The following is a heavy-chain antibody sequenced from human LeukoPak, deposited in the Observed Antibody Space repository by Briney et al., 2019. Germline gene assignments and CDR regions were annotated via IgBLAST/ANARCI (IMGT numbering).Heavy chain of an antibody. CDR2: INPSGRTT. CDR3: ARDLFRAAGSNYYGMDV. CDR1: GYTFTSYY. Sequence: ASVKVSCKASGYTFTSYYMHWVLQAPGHGLEWMGIINPSGRTTSYAQKFQGRVTLTRDTSTSTVYMEMRSLRSEDTAVYYCARDLFRAAGSNYYGMDVWGQGTTVTVSS. D-gene: IGHD2-21*01. V-gene: IGHV1-46*01. J-gene: IGHJ6*02.